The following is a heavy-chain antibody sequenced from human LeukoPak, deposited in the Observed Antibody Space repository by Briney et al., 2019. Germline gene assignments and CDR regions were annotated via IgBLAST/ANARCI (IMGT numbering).Heavy chain of an antibody. Sequence: PSETLSLTCTVSGGSISSYFWSWIRQPPGKGLEWIGYIYYSGSTNYNPSLKSRVTISVDTSKNQFSLKLSSVTAADTAVYYCARGTGTNSNYWGQGALVTVSS. CDR2: IYYSGST. V-gene: IGHV4-59*01. CDR1: GGSISSYF. CDR3: ARGTGTNSNY. J-gene: IGHJ4*02. D-gene: IGHD1-7*01.